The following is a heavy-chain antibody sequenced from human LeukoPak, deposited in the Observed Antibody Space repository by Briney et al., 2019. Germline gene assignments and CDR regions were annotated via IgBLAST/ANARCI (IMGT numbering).Heavy chain of an antibody. D-gene: IGHD3-22*01. CDR1: GFTFSNYA. V-gene: IGHV3-23*01. Sequence: PGGSLRLSCAASGFTFSNYAMSWVRQAPGKGLDWVSGISGSDGTTSYADSVKGRFTISRDNSKNTLYLQMNSLRAEDTAVYYCARDQGIVGFWIPPYYFDYWGQGTLVTVSS. CDR2: ISGSDGTT. J-gene: IGHJ4*02. CDR3: ARDQGIVGFWIPPYYFDY.